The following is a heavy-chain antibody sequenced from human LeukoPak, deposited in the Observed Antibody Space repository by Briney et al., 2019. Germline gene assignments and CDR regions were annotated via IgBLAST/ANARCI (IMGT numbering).Heavy chain of an antibody. CDR2: ISAYNGNT. D-gene: IGHD4-17*01. CDR3: ARVRTVTTHAGWGNYYYYMDV. V-gene: IGHV1-18*01. CDR1: GYTFTSYG. J-gene: IGHJ6*03. Sequence: ASVKVSCKASGYTFTSYGISWVRQAPGQGLEWMGWISAYNGNTNYAQKLQGRVTMTTDTSTSTAYMELSSLRSEDTAVYYCARVRTVTTHAGWGNYYYYMDVWGKGTTVTVSS.